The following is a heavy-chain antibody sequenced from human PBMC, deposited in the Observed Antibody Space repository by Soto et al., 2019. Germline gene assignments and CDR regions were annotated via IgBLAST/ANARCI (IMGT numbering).Heavy chain of an antibody. V-gene: IGHV3-53*01. CDR1: GITVSSYY. Sequence: GGSLRLSCAVSGITVSSYYMSWVRQAAGKGLEWVSVIYAGTITYYADSVKGRFTIYRDNSKNTLNLEMNSLRVEDTAVYYCARESEDLTSNFDYWGQGTLVTVSS. J-gene: IGHJ4*02. CDR3: ARESEDLTSNFDY. CDR2: IYAGTIT.